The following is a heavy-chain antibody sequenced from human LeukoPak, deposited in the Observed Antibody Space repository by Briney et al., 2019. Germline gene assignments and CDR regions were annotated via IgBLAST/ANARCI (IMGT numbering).Heavy chain of an antibody. D-gene: IGHD3-10*01. CDR2: INHSGST. V-gene: IGHV4-34*01. Sequence: SETLSLTCAVYGGSFSGYYWSWIRQPPGKGLEWIGEINHSGSTNYNPSLKSRGNLSVDTSKNQFSLKLSSVTAAATAVYYCARHRPSYYYGSGGSWFDPWGQGTLVTVSS. J-gene: IGHJ5*02. CDR3: ARHRPSYYYGSGGSWFDP. CDR1: GGSFSGYY.